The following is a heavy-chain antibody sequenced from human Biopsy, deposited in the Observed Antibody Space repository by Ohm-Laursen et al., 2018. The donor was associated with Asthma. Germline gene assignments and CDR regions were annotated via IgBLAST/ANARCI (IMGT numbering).Heavy chain of an antibody. CDR3: ARAIHGGNSDRLDFYYYGLDI. Sequence: SVKASCKASGGSFDTYAISWLRQAPGQGLEWMGGILPIFGTADYAQKFQARVTISADESTSTVYMELSSLRSEDTAVYYCARAIHGGNSDRLDFYYYGLDIWGQGTTVTVSS. D-gene: IGHD4-23*01. CDR2: ILPIFGTA. V-gene: IGHV1-69*13. CDR1: GGSFDTYA. J-gene: IGHJ6*02.